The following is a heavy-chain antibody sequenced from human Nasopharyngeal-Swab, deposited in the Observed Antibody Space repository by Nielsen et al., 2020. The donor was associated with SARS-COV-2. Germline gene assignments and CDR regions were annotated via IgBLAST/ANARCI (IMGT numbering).Heavy chain of an antibody. D-gene: IGHD2-2*01. Sequence: GGSLRLSCAASGFTFSTYWMHWVRQAPGKGLVWVSRINSEGSSTTYADSVKGRFTISRDNAKNTLSLQMNSLRVEDTAVYYCARDLDCSSSDCYLDAFDIWGQGTVVTVSS. J-gene: IGHJ3*02. CDR2: INSEGSST. V-gene: IGHV3-74*01. CDR3: ARDLDCSSSDCYLDAFDI. CDR1: GFTFSTYW.